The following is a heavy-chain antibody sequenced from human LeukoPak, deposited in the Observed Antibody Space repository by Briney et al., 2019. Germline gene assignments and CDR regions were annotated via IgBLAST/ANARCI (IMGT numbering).Heavy chain of an antibody. V-gene: IGHV4-59*08. CDR2: LSYSGST. Sequence: SETLSLTCTVSGGSISSSYWSWIRQPPGEGLEWIGYLSYSGSTNYNPSLKSRVTISEDTSKNQFSLKLSSVTAADTAVYYCARPYYYDSRIDPWGQGILVTVSS. CDR3: ARPYYYDSRIDP. D-gene: IGHD3-22*01. CDR1: GGSISSSY. J-gene: IGHJ5*02.